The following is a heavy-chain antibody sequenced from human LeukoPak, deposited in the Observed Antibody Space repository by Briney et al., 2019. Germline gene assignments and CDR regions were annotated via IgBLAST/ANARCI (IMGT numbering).Heavy chain of an antibody. J-gene: IGHJ3*02. V-gene: IGHV1-2*02. D-gene: IGHD3-22*01. CDR1: GYTFTGYY. Sequence: VASVKVSCKASGYTFTGYYMHWVRQAPGQGLEWMGWINPNSGGTNYAQKFQGRVTMTRDTSISTAYMELSRLRSDDTAVYYCARVAQYYYDSSGYHDAFDIWGQGTMVTVSS. CDR3: ARVAQYYYDSSGYHDAFDI. CDR2: INPNSGGT.